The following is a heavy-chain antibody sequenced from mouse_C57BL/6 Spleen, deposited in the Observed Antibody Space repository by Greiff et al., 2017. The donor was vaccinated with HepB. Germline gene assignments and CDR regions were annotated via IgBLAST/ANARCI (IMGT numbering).Heavy chain of an antibody. D-gene: IGHD4-1*01. CDR2: IYPGDGDT. V-gene: IGHV1-82*01. CDR1: GYAFSSSW. Sequence: QVQLKESGPELVKPGASVKISCKASGYAFSSSWMNWVKQRPGKGLEWIGRIYPGDGDTNYNGKFKGKATLTADNSSSTAYMQLSSLTSEDSAVYVWARGPPTGTLAYWGQGTLVTVSA. CDR3: ARGPPTGTLAY. J-gene: IGHJ3*01.